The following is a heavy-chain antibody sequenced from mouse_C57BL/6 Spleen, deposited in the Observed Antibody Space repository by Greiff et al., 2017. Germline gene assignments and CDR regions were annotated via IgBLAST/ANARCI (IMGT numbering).Heavy chain of an antibody. CDR3: ARFGRDYFDY. V-gene: IGHV3-6*01. J-gene: IGHJ2*01. CDR1: GYSITSGYY. CDR2: ISYDGSN. Sequence: EVQLVESGPGLVKPSQSLSLTCSVTGYSITSGYYWNWIRQFPGNKLEWMGYISYDGSNNYNPSLKNRISITRDTSKNQFFLKLNSVTTEDTATYYCARFGRDYFDYWGQGTTLTVSS.